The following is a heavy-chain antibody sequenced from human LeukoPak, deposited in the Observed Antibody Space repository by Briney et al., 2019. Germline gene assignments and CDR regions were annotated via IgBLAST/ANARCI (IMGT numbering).Heavy chain of an antibody. CDR1: GFTFSTYW. J-gene: IGHJ3*01. CDR2: MKGDGSEI. V-gene: IGHV3-7*01. D-gene: IGHD3-9*01. Sequence: GGSLRLSCAASGFTFSTYWMTWVRQAPGKGLEWVANMKGDGSEIHYVDSVKGRFTISRDNAKNSLYLQMNSLRAEDTAVYYCARPGYTAAYDLWGQGTMVTVSS. CDR3: ARPGYTAAYDL.